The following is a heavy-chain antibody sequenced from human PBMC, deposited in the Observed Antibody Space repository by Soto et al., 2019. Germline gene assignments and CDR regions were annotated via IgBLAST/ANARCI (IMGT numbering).Heavy chain of an antibody. CDR1: GGSISSGDYY. CDR3: ARAHRLAWCGGSCYISAFDR. CDR2: IYYSGST. D-gene: IGHD2-15*01. J-gene: IGHJ3*02. Sequence: PSETLSLTCTVSGGSISSGDYYWSWIRQPPGKGLEWIGYIYYSGSTYYNPSLKSRVTISVDTSKNQFSLKLSSVTAADTAVYYCARAHRLAWCGGSCYISAFDRWGQGKMVTVSS. V-gene: IGHV4-30-4*01.